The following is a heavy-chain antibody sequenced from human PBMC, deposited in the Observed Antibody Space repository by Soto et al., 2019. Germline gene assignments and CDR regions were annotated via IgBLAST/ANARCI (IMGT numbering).Heavy chain of an antibody. J-gene: IGHJ4*02. CDR1: GNTFTYRY. CDR2: ITPFNGDV. Sequence: SVKVSCKALGNTFTYRYLHWVRQAPGQALEWMGWITPFNGDVHYAQKFQERVTITRDRSINTAYMQMSSLRSEDTAMYYCASGGAGSGPFTWELPDHWGQGTLVTVS. CDR3: ASGGAGSGPFTWELPDH. V-gene: IGHV1-45*02. D-gene: IGHD1-26*01.